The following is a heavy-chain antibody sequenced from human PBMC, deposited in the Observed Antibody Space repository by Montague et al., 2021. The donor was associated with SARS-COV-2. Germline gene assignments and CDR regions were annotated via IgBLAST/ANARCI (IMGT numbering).Heavy chain of an antibody. J-gene: IGHJ3*02. CDR2: ISYDGSNK. CDR1: GFTFSSYA. CDR3: ARVGYGSGSYWAFDI. Sequence: SLRLFCAASGFTFSSYAMHWVRQAPGKGLEWVAVISYDGSNKFYADSVKGRFTISRDNSKNTLYLQMNSLRADDTAVYYCARVGYGSGSYWAFDIWGQGTMVTVSS. D-gene: IGHD3-10*01. V-gene: IGHV3-30-3*01.